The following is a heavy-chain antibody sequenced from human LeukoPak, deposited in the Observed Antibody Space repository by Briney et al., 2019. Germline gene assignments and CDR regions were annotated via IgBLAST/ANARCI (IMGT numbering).Heavy chain of an antibody. Sequence: GGSLRLSCAASGFTFSDYYMSWIRQAPGKGREWVSYISSSGSTIYYADSAKGRFTISRDNAKNSLYLQMNSLRAEDTAVYYCARYYYDSSGYYYFDYWGQGTLVTVSS. CDR3: ARYYYDSSGYYYFDY. CDR1: GFTFSDYY. D-gene: IGHD3-22*01. J-gene: IGHJ4*02. CDR2: ISSSGSTI. V-gene: IGHV3-11*04.